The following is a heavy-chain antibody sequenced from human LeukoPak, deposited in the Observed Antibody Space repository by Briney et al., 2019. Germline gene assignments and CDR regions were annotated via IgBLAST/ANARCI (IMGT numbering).Heavy chain of an antibody. CDR2: MNPNSGNT. CDR1: GYTFTSYD. Sequence: ASVKVSCKASGYTFTSYDINWVRQATGQGLEWMGWMNPNSGNTGYAQKFQGRATMTRNTSISTAYMELSSLRSEVTAVYYCARSSEGRYYYDSSGLSYYYYYMDVWGKGTTVTISS. D-gene: IGHD3-22*01. V-gene: IGHV1-8*01. CDR3: ARSSEGRYYYDSSGLSYYYYYMDV. J-gene: IGHJ6*03.